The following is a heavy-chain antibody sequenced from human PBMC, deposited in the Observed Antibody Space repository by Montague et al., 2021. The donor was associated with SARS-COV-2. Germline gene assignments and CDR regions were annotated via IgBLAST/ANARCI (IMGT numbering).Heavy chain of an antibody. CDR3: ARPTSGSYLGAFDY. Sequence: SLRLSCAASGFTFSSYAMHWVRQAPVKGLEWVAVISYDGSNKYYXDSXHGRFTISRDNSKNTLYLQMNSLRAEDTAVYYCARPTSGSYLGAFDYWGQGTLVTVSS. CDR1: GFTFSSYA. J-gene: IGHJ4*02. CDR2: ISYDGSNK. D-gene: IGHD1-26*01. V-gene: IGHV3-30-3*01.